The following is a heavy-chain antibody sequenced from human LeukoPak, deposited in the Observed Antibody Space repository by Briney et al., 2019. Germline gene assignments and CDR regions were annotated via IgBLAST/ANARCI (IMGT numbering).Heavy chain of an antibody. Sequence: GSLRLSCAASGFIFSSYAMSWVRQAPGKGLEWVSAISGSGGSTYYADSVKGQFTISRDNSKNTLYLQMNSLRAEDTAVYYCAKGPSSSSLDYWGQGTLVTVSS. V-gene: IGHV3-23*01. CDR2: ISGSGGST. CDR3: AKGPSSSSLDY. J-gene: IGHJ4*02. CDR1: GFIFSSYA. D-gene: IGHD6-6*01.